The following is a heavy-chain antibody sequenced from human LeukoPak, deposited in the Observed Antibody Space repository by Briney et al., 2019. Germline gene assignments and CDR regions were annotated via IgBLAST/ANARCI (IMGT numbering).Heavy chain of an antibody. CDR2: ISSKANSYAT. J-gene: IGHJ4*02. CDR3: TSLYCSGGSCYVDY. CDR1: GFTFSGSA. D-gene: IGHD2-15*01. V-gene: IGHV3-73*01. Sequence: PGGSLRLSCAASGFTFSGSAMHWVRQASGKGLEWVGRISSKANSYATAYAASVKGSFTISRDDSKNTPYLQMNSLKTEDTAVYYCTSLYCSGGSCYVDYWGQGTLVTVSS.